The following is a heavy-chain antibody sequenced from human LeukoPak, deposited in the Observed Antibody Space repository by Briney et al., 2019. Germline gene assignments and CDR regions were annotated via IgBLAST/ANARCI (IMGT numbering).Heavy chain of an antibody. D-gene: IGHD3-10*01. CDR3: TRIYGSGSYLCDY. CDR1: GFIFGDYG. V-gene: IGHV3-49*04. Sequence: GGSLRLSCTASGFIFGDYGLSWVRQAPGKGLEWVGFIRSKAYGGTTEYAASVKGRFTISRDDSKSIAYLQMNSLKTEDTAVYYCTRIYGSGSYLCDYWGQGTLVIVSS. CDR2: IRSKAYGGTT. J-gene: IGHJ4*02.